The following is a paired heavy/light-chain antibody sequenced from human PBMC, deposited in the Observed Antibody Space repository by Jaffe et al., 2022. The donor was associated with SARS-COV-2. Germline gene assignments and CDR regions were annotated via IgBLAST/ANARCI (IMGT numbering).Light chain of an antibody. CDR3: MQALQTPT. V-gene: IGKV2-28*01. Sequence: DIVMTQSPLSLPVTPGEPASISCRSSQSLLHSNGYNYLDWYLQKPGQSPQLLIYLGSNRASGVPDRFSGSGSGTDFTLKISRVEAEDVGVYYCMQALQTPTFGQGTRLEIK. J-gene: IGKJ5*01. CDR2: LGS. CDR1: QSLLHSNGYNY.
Heavy chain of an antibody. Sequence: QVQLVQSGAEVKKPGASVKVSCKASGYTFTSYYMHWVRQAPGQGLEWMGIINPSGGSTSYAQKFQGRVTMTRDTSTSTVYMELSSLRSEDTAVYYCARDSNLTPPYSYGGYYYYGMDVWGQGTTVTVSS. V-gene: IGHV1-46*01. J-gene: IGHJ6*02. CDR1: GYTFTSYY. D-gene: IGHD5-18*01. CDR2: INPSGGST. CDR3: ARDSNLTPPYSYGGYYYYGMDV.